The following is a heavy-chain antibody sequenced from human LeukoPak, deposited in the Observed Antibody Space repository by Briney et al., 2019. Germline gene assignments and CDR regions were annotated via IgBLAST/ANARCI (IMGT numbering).Heavy chain of an antibody. D-gene: IGHD2-15*01. CDR3: ARHGYTSCSGGNCFRFGMDV. Sequence: GESLKISCKGSGYSFTNYWIGWVRPMPGEGLEWMGIIYPADSDTRYSPPFQGQVTISADKSINTAYLQWSGLKASDTAMYYCARHGYTSCSGGNCFRFGMDVWGQGTTVTVSS. CDR2: IYPADSDT. V-gene: IGHV5-51*01. J-gene: IGHJ6*02. CDR1: GYSFTNYW.